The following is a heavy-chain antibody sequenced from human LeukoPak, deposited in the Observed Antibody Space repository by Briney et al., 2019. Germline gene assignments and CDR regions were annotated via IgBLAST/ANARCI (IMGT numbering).Heavy chain of an antibody. CDR2: IYTSGGT. CDR3: ARSLTGYYYYMDV. Sequence: SETLSLTCTVSGGSISSYYWSWIRHPAGTGLEWIGRIYTSGGTNYNPSLKSRVTISVDKSKNQFSLKLSSVTAADTAVYYCARSLTGYYYYMDVWGKGTTVTVSS. CDR1: GGSISSYY. J-gene: IGHJ6*03. V-gene: IGHV4-4*07.